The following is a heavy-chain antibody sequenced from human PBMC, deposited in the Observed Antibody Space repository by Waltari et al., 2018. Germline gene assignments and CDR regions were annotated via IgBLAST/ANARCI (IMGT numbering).Heavy chain of an antibody. J-gene: IGHJ6*02. CDR3: AQGPLYHFDYYYYGMDV. V-gene: IGHV1-69*13. Sequence: QVQLVQSGAEVKKPGSSVKVSCKASGGTFSSYAISWVRQAPGQGLEWMGVIIPIFGTENYAQKFQVRVTITADESTSTAYMVLSSLRSEDTAVYYCAQGPLYHFDYYYYGMDVWGQGTTVTVSS. D-gene: IGHD3-16*02. CDR1: GGTFSSYA. CDR2: IIPIFGTE.